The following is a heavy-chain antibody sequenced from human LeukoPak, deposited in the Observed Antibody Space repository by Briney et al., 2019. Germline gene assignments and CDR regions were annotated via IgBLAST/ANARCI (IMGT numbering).Heavy chain of an antibody. CDR1: GGTFSSYT. CDR3: ARVSVDSGYYYLDF. V-gene: IGHV1-69*05. Sequence: ASVKVSCKASGGTFSSYTVTWVRQAPGQGLEWMGGIIPMFRTSNYAQKFQGRVTVTTDESTSTVYMELTSLRSEDTAVYYCARVSVDSGYYYLDFWGQGTLVTVSS. CDR2: IIPMFRTS. J-gene: IGHJ4*02. D-gene: IGHD3-22*01.